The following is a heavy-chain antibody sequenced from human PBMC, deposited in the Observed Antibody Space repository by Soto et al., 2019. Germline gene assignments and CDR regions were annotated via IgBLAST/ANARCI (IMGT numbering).Heavy chain of an antibody. J-gene: IGHJ4*02. Sequence: SGFTFSSYAMSWVRHAPGKGLEWVSAISGSGGSTYYADSVKGRFTISRDNSKNTLYVQMNSLRAEDTAVYYCVKGRSGYDFDYWGQGTLVTVSS. CDR3: VKGRSGYDFDY. V-gene: IGHV3-23*01. D-gene: IGHD5-12*01. CDR2: ISGSGGST. CDR1: GFTFSSYA.